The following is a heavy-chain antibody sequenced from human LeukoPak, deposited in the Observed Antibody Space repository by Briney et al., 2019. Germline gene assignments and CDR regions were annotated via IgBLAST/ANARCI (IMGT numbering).Heavy chain of an antibody. CDR3: ARDELYNGYYSVKYHYNGMDV. CDR1: GYTFTDYY. V-gene: IGHV1-2*06. CDR2: INAKSGDT. D-gene: IGHD3-3*01. Sequence: ASVKVSCKASGYTFTDYYVHWVRQAPGQGLEWMGRINAKSGDTNAAQRFQGRVTMTRVTSITTAYLELSRLRSDDTAAYYCARDELYNGYYSVKYHYNGMDVWGQGTTVTVSS. J-gene: IGHJ6*02.